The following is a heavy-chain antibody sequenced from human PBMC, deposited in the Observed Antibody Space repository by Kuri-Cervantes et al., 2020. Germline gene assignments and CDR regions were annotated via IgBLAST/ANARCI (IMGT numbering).Heavy chain of an antibody. Sequence: SVKVSCKASGGTFSSYTISWVRQAPGQGLEWMGRIIPILGIANYAQKFQGRVTMTRNTSISTAYMELSSLRSEDTAVYYCARGPIFGVVGVYYYYGMDVWGQGTTVTVSS. CDR2: IIPILGIA. CDR3: ARGPIFGVVGVYYYYGMDV. J-gene: IGHJ6*02. V-gene: IGHV1-69*02. D-gene: IGHD3-3*01. CDR1: GGTFSSYT.